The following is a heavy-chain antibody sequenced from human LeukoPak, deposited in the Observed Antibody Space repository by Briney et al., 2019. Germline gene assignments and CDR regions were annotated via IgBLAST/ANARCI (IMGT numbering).Heavy chain of an antibody. CDR3: ARESDSWSGDKAFDI. CDR1: GGSISSGDYY. Sequence: SETLSLTCTVSGGSISSGDYYWSWIRQPPGKGLEWIGYIYYSGSTNYNPSLKSRVTISVDTSKNQFSLKLSSVTAADTAVYYCARESDSWSGDKAFDIWGQGTMVTVSS. D-gene: IGHD3-3*01. CDR2: IYYSGST. V-gene: IGHV4-61*08. J-gene: IGHJ3*02.